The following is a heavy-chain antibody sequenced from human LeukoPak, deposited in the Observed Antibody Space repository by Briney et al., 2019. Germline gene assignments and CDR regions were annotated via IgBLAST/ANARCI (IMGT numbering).Heavy chain of an antibody. J-gene: IGHJ6*03. Sequence: TSETLSVICTVTSGSISNYFCSWIRKPAGKGLDWIGRIYSSGSTDYKPSLKSRVTISVDKSKNQFSLKLSSVTAADTAVYYCAREVPASPPNYYYYMDVWGKGTTVTVSS. CDR3: AREVPASPPNYYYYMDV. CDR2: IYSSGST. CDR1: SGSISNYF. V-gene: IGHV4-4*07. D-gene: IGHD2-2*01.